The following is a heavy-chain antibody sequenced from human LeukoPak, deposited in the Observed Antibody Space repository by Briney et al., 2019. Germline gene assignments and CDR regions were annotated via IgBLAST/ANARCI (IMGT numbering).Heavy chain of an antibody. CDR3: ARAPLSGTYYTDAFDI. J-gene: IGHJ3*02. CDR2: IHHSGST. CDR1: GGSISTNNW. Sequence: SGTLSLTCAVSGGSISTNNWWTWVRQPPGRGLEWIGEIHHSGSTDYNPSLKSRVTISPDKSKNQFSLTLTSVTAPDTAVYFCARAPLSGTYYTDAFDIWGQGTMVTVSS. D-gene: IGHD1-26*01. V-gene: IGHV4-4*02.